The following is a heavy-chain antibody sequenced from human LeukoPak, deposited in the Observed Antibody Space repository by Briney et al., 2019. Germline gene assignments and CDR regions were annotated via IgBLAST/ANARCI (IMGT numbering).Heavy chain of an antibody. V-gene: IGHV3-30-3*01. CDR1: GFTFRNHA. J-gene: IGHJ4*02. D-gene: IGHD3-10*01. Sequence: GGSLRLSCAASGFTFRNHAMHWVRQAPGKGLEWVAIISFDGSNHYFADSVKGRCTISRDNSKNAVYLQMNSLRTEDTAVYYRARDYDASGSYTPSADYWGQGTLVTVSS. CDR3: ARDYDASGSYTPSADY. CDR2: ISFDGSNH.